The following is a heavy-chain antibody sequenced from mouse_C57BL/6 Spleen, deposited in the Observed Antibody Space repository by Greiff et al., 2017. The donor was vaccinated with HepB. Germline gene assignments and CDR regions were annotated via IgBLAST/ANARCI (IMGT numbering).Heavy chain of an antibody. CDR1: GFTFSDYG. CDR3: ARERGYYAMDY. V-gene: IGHV5-17*01. J-gene: IGHJ4*01. CDR2: ISSGSSTI. Sequence: EVQLVESGGGLVKPGGSLKLSCAASGFTFSDYGMHWVRQAPEKGLEWVAYISSGSSTIYYADTVKGRFTISRDNAKNTLFLQMTSLRSEDTAMYYCARERGYYAMDYWGQGTSVTVSS.